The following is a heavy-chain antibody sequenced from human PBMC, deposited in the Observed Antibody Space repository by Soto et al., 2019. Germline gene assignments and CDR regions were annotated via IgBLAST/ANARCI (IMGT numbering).Heavy chain of an antibody. V-gene: IGHV4-31*03. CDR3: AREGYDSSGYYLWYAFDI. J-gene: IGHJ3*02. Sequence: SETLSLTCTVSGGSISSGGYYWGWIRQHPGKGLEWIGYIYYSGSTYYNPSLKSRVTISVDTSKNQFSLKLSSVTAADTAVYYCAREGYDSSGYYLWYAFDIWGQGTMVTVSS. D-gene: IGHD3-22*01. CDR2: IYYSGST. CDR1: GGSISSGGYY.